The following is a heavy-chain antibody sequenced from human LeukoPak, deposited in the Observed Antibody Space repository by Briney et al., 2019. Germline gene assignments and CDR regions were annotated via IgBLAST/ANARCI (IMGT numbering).Heavy chain of an antibody. D-gene: IGHD4/OR15-4a*01. CDR1: GFTFRSYA. CDR2: ISASGGST. Sequence: PEGSLRLSCAGSGFTFRSYAMSWVRQAPAKGLEWVSGISASGGSTYYADSVKGRCTISRDNSKNTLDPQMNSLRAEETAVYYCAKEVRANDVFDIWGQGKMVTVSS. V-gene: IGHV3-23*01. CDR3: AKEVRANDVFDI. J-gene: IGHJ3*02.